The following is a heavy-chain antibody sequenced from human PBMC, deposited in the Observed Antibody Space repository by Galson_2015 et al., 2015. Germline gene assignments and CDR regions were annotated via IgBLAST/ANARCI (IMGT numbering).Heavy chain of an antibody. D-gene: IGHD2-2*01. CDR3: ARVSLPATILRYFDY. V-gene: IGHV4-34*01. Sequence: SRGTISVDTSKNQFSLKVSSVTAADTAVYYCARVSLPATILRYFDYWGQGTLVTVSS. J-gene: IGHJ4*02.